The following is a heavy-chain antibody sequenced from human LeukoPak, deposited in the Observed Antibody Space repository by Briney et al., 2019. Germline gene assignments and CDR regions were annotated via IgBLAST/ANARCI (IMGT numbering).Heavy chain of an antibody. Sequence: SETLSLTCTVSGGSISSRSYYWGWIRQPPGKGLEWIGSIYYSGTTYNNPSLKSRVTISVDTSKNQFSLKLSSVTAADTAVYYCARSRRALSGYDSNWFDPWGQGTLVTVSS. CDR2: IYYSGTT. J-gene: IGHJ5*02. D-gene: IGHD5-12*01. V-gene: IGHV4-39*07. CDR1: GGSISSRSYY. CDR3: ARSRRALSGYDSNWFDP.